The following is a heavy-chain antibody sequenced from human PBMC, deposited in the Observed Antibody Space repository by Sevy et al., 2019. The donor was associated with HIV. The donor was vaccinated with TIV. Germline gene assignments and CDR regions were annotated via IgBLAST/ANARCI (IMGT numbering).Heavy chain of an antibody. CDR2: INHSGST. Sequence: SETLSLTCAVYGGSFSGYYWSWIRQPPGKGLEWIGEINHSGSTNYNPSLKSRVTISVDTSKNQFSLKLSSVTAADTAVYYCASEGFPRYYYYGMDVWGQGTTVTVSS. V-gene: IGHV4-34*01. CDR1: GGSFSGYY. CDR3: ASEGFPRYYYYGMDV. D-gene: IGHD2-21*01. J-gene: IGHJ6*02.